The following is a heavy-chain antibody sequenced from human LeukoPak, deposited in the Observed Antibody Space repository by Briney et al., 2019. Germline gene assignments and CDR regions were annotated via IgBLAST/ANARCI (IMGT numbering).Heavy chain of an antibody. D-gene: IGHD3-22*01. V-gene: IGHV1-2*02. CDR2: INPNSGGT. J-gene: IGHJ4*02. Sequence: ASVKVSCKASGYTFIAYYMHWVRQAPGQGLEWMGWINPNSGGTNYAQKFQGRVTMTRDTSISTAYMDLSRLRSDDTAVYYCARHIKSGSSGSRYYFDYWGQGTLVTVSS. CDR3: ARHIKSGSSGSRYYFDY. CDR1: GYTFIAYY.